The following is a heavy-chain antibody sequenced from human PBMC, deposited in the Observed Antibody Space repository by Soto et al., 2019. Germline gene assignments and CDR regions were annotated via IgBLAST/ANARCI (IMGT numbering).Heavy chain of an antibody. CDR3: ARAVGDYGSYYYGMDV. CDR1: GGSFSGYY. V-gene: IGHV4-34*01. D-gene: IGHD4-17*01. CDR2: INHSGST. Sequence: SETLSLTCAVYGGSFSGYYWSWIRQPPGKGLEWIGEINHSGSTNYNPSLKSRVTISVDTSKNQFSLKLSSVTAADTAVYHCARAVGDYGSYYYGMDVWGQGTTVTVSS. J-gene: IGHJ6*02.